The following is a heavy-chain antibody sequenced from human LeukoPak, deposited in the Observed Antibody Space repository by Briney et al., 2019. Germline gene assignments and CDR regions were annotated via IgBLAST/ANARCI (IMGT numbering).Heavy chain of an antibody. V-gene: IGHV3-74*01. CDR1: GFTFSSYW. D-gene: IGHD3-16*01. CDR3: ARVSIGAWYFDL. Sequence: PGGSLRLSCAASGFTFSSYWMHWVRQAPGKGLVWVSRINGDGSTTTYADSVMGRFTISRDNAKNTQYLQMNRLGAEDTTVYYCARVSIGAWYFDLWGRGTLVTVSS. J-gene: IGHJ2*01. CDR2: INGDGSTT.